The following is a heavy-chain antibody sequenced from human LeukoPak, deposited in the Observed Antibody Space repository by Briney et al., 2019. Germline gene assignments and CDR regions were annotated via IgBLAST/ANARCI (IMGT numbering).Heavy chain of an antibody. CDR2: IYADGNT. Sequence: PGGSLRLSCAASGFIVNTNYMSWVRQGPGRGLEWVSFIYADGNTYYADSVKGRFTISRDISKNAVFLQMNSLRAEDTAVYYCARDSYGDANFDTWGQGTLVTVSS. D-gene: IGHD4-17*01. V-gene: IGHV3-53*01. CDR3: ARDSYGDANFDT. CDR1: GFIVNTNY. J-gene: IGHJ4*02.